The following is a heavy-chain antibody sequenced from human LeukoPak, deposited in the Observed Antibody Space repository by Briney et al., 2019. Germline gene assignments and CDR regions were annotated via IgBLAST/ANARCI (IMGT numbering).Heavy chain of an antibody. Sequence: PGGSLRLSCAASGFIFSSYAMSWVRQAPGKGLTWVSGISGSGGTTYYADSVKGRFTISRDNSKNTLYLQMNSLRAEDTAVYYCAKDHEQWLTYFDHWGRGTLVTVSS. CDR2: ISGSGGTT. V-gene: IGHV3-23*01. CDR1: GFIFSSYA. D-gene: IGHD6-19*01. CDR3: AKDHEQWLTYFDH. J-gene: IGHJ4*02.